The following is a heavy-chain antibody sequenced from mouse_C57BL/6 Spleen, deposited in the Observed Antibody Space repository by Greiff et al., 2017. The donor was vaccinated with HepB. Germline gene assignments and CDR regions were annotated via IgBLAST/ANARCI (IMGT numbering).Heavy chain of an antibody. Sequence: QVQLKQSGPELVKPGASVKISCKASGYAFSSSWMNWVKQRPGKGLEWIGRIYPGDGDTNYNGKFKGKATLTADKSSSTAYMQLSSLTSEDSAVYFCAREDYYGSSYDWFAYWGQGTLVTVSA. CDR2: IYPGDGDT. V-gene: IGHV1-82*01. CDR1: GYAFSSSW. CDR3: AREDYYGSSYDWFAY. J-gene: IGHJ3*01. D-gene: IGHD1-1*01.